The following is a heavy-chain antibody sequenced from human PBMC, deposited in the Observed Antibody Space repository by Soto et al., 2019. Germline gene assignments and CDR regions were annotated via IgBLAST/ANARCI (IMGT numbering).Heavy chain of an antibody. D-gene: IGHD6-25*01. CDR3: AREIAAGWFDP. CDR1: GFTFSGYA. V-gene: IGHV3-20*01. Sequence: GGSLRLSCAASGFTFSGYAMSWVRQAPGKGLEWVSGINWNGGSTGYADSVKGRFTISRDNAKNSLYLQMNSLRAEDTALYHCAREIAAGWFDPWGQGTLVTVSS. CDR2: INWNGGST. J-gene: IGHJ5*02.